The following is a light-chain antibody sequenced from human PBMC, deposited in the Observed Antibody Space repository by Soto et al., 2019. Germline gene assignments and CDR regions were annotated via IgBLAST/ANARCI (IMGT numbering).Light chain of an antibody. CDR1: SSNIGSNT. J-gene: IGLJ3*02. Sequence: QSVLSQPPSASGTPGQRVTISCSGSSSNIGSNTVNWYQQLPGTAPKLLIYNNNQRPSGVPDRFSGSNSGTSASLAISRLQSEDEADYYCAVWDDSLNGGVFGGGTKVTVL. CDR3: AVWDDSLNGGV. V-gene: IGLV1-44*01. CDR2: NNN.